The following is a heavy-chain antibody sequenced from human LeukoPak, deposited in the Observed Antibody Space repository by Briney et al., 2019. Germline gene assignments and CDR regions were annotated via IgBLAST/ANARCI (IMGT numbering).Heavy chain of an antibody. CDR3: ARHTDTAMVDYYFDY. CDR1: GGSISSYY. Sequence: SETLSLTCTVSGGSISSYYWSWIRQPPGKGLEWIGYIYYSGSTNYNPSLKSRVTISVDTSKNRFSLKLSSVTAADTAVYYCARHTDTAMVDYYFDYWGQGTLVTVSS. J-gene: IGHJ4*02. V-gene: IGHV4-59*08. D-gene: IGHD5-18*01. CDR2: IYYSGST.